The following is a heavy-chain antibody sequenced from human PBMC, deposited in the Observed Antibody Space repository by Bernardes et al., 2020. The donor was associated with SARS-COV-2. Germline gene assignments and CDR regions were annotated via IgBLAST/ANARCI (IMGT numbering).Heavy chain of an antibody. CDR1: GGSISSYY. CDR3: ARDSLVDYYYYGMDV. CDR2: IYYSGST. J-gene: IGHJ6*02. V-gene: IGHV4-59*01. Sequence: SESLSLTCTASGGSISSYYWSWIRQPPGKGLEWIGYIYYSGSTNYNPSLKSRVTISVDTSKNQFSLKLSSVTAADTAVYYCARDSLVDYYYYGMDVWGQGTTVTVSS. D-gene: IGHD2-8*02.